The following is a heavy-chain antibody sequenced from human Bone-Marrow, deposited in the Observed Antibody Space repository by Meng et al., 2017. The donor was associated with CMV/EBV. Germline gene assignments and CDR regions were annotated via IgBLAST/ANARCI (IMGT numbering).Heavy chain of an antibody. J-gene: IGHJ3*02. CDR1: GFTFKSYS. Sequence: GESLKISCAASGFTFKSYSMNWVRQAPGKGLEWVSYIVSSSSTLYYADSVKGRFTISRDNAKNSLYLQMNSLRAEDTAVYYCARSCSSTSCYAAFDIWGQGTMVTVSS. CDR2: IVSSSSTL. D-gene: IGHD2-2*01. CDR3: ARSCSSTSCYAAFDI. V-gene: IGHV3-48*04.